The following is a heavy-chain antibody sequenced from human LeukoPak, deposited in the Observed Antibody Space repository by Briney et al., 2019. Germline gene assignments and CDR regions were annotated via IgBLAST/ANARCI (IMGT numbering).Heavy chain of an antibody. J-gene: IGHJ4*02. Sequence: SETLSLTCTVSGGSISSNYWSWVRQPPGKGLEWIGHIHYSGSTNYNPSLKNRVTISVDTPKNQFSLKLTSVTAADTAVYYCARHYADKRAVDYWGQGTLVTVSS. D-gene: IGHD4-17*01. V-gene: IGHV4-59*08. CDR2: IHYSGST. CDR3: ARHYADKRAVDY. CDR1: GGSISSNY.